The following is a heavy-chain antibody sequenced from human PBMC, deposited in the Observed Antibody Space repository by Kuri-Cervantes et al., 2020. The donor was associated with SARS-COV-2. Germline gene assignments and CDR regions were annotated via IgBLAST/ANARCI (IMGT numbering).Heavy chain of an antibody. D-gene: IGHD3-3*01. V-gene: IGHV1-69*05. CDR3: ARSEAARVLRFLEWFVLRAFDI. CDR2: IIPIFGTA. CDR1: GGTFSSYA. J-gene: IGHJ3*02. Sequence: SVKVSCKASGGTFSSYAISWVQQAPGQGLEWMGRIIPIFGTANYAQKFQGRVTITTDESTSTAYMELSSLRSEDTAVYYCARSEAARVLRFLEWFVLRAFDIWGQGTMVTVSS.